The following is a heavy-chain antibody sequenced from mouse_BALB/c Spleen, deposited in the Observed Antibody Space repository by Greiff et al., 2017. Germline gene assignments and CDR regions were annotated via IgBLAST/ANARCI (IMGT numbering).Heavy chain of an antibody. Sequence: QVQLQQSGAELVRPGTSVKVSCKASGYAFTNYLIKWVKQRPGQGLEWIGVINPGSGGTNYNEKFKGKATLTADKSSSTAYMQLSSLTSDDSAVYFCARDYGSSFAWFAYWGQGTLVTVSA. V-gene: IGHV1-54*01. CDR1: GYAFTNYL. CDR3: ARDYGSSFAWFAY. J-gene: IGHJ3*01. D-gene: IGHD1-1*01. CDR2: INPGSGGT.